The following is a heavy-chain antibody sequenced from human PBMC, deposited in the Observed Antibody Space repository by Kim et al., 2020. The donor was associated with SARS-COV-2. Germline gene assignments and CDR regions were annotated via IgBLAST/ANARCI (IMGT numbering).Heavy chain of an antibody. CDR1: GFTFTNSA. D-gene: IGHD3-10*02. J-gene: IGHJ5*02. CDR3: ATSAYVTDWFDP. CDR2: IVVGSGNT. V-gene: IGHV1-58*01. Sequence: SVKVSCKASGFTFTNSAVQWVRQARGQRLEWIGWIVVGSGNTNYAQKFQERVTITRDMSTSTAYMEMTSLRSEDTAVYYCATSAYVTDWFDPWGQGTLVTVSS.